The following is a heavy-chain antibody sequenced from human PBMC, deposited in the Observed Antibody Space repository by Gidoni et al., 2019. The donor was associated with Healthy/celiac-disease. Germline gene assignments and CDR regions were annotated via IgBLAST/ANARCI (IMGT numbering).Heavy chain of an antibody. D-gene: IGHD5-18*01. CDR2: ITTIFGTA. J-gene: IGHJ6*02. CDR3: ARDGYSYGMDGMDV. V-gene: IGHV1-69*01. CDR1: GGPLSSSA. Sequence: QVQLVQHGAAAKKPGSSVTVSCKASGGPLSSSALSWVRQAPGQGLEWMGGITTIFGTANYAQKFQGRVTITADESTSTAYMERSRLRAEDTAVYYCARDGYSYGMDGMDVWGQGTTVTVSS.